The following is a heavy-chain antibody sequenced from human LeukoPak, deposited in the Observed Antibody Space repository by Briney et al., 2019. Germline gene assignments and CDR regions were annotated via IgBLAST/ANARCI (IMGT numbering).Heavy chain of an antibody. Sequence: PSETLSLTCAVYSGSFSGYYWSWIRQPPGKGLEWIGEINHSGSSNYSPSLKSRVTMSADTSKNQVSLKLSSVTAADTAVYYCARETPYYDILTGYYVGHVDYWGQGTLVTVSS. CDR1: SGSFSGYY. CDR2: INHSGSS. CDR3: ARETPYYDILTGYYVGHVDY. D-gene: IGHD3-9*01. V-gene: IGHV4-34*01. J-gene: IGHJ4*02.